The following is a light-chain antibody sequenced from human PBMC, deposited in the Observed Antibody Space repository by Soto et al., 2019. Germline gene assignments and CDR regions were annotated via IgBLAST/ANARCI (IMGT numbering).Light chain of an antibody. CDR1: QDIRNY. Sequence: DMQLTQSPSSLSASIGDRVTITCQANQDIRNYLNWYQHKAGKAPKVLIYEASTLDTGVPSRFSGSGSGTDFTLPITSLQPEDIATYDCQHYDTVPPFTFGQGNKLEIK. CDR2: EAS. J-gene: IGKJ2*01. CDR3: QHYDTVPPFT. V-gene: IGKV1-33*01.